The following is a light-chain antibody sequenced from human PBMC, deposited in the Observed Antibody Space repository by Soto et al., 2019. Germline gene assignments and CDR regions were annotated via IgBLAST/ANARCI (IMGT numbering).Light chain of an antibody. J-gene: IGKJ4*01. Sequence: EIVVTQSPSTLSVSPGGSATLHCRASQSISDTLAWYQQKHGQAPRLLIYGASRRATGFPARFSGSVSGTDVTLTISSLQPEDFATYYCQQVNVYPSTFGGGTKVDIK. CDR3: QQVNVYPST. CDR2: GAS. CDR1: QSISDT. V-gene: IGKV3-15*01.